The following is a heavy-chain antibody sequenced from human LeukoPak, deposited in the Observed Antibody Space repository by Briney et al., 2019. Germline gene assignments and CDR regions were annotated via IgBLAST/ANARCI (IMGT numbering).Heavy chain of an antibody. CDR3: AKLGCSSTSCSMPLGY. CDR1: GFTFSNYA. D-gene: IGHD2-2*01. CDR2: ISASGGST. Sequence: GGSLRLSCAASGFTFSNYAMSWVRQAPGKGLEWVSDISASGGSTYYADSVKGRFTISRDHSQNTLYLQMNSLRAEDTAVCYCAKLGCSSTSCSMPLGYWGQGTLVTVSS. V-gene: IGHV3-23*01. J-gene: IGHJ4*02.